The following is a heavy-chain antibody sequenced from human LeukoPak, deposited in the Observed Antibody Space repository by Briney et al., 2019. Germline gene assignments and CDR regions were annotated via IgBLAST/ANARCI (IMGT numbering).Heavy chain of an antibody. J-gene: IGHJ4*02. CDR1: GDSISRYY. D-gene: IGHD3-10*01. Sequence: PSETLSLTCTVSGDSISRYYWSWVRQPPGEGLEWIWYIYYSGSTNYNPSPKSRVTISVDTSKNQFSLKLSSVTAADTAVYYCAREGRPNYYGSGSYSYFDYWGQGTLVTVSS. CDR3: AREGRPNYYGSGSYSYFDY. V-gene: IGHV4-59*01. CDR2: IYYSGST.